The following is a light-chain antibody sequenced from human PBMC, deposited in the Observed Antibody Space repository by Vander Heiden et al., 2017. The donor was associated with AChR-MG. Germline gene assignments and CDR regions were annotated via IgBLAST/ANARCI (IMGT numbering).Light chain of an antibody. CDR3: SQGLQAPVT. Sequence: DIVMTQAPLSLAVTPGEPAYIACRSRQSLLHSNGNTFLDWYLQKPGQPPQLLLYLTSGRASGVPDRFSGSGSGTDFTLNISRVEAEDVGSYYCSQGLQAPVTFGQGTRLEIK. CDR2: LTS. CDR1: QSLLHSNGNTF. V-gene: IGKV2-28*01. J-gene: IGKJ5*01.